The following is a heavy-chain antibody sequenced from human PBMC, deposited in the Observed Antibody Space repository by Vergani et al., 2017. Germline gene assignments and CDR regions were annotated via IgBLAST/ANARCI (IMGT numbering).Heavy chain of an antibody. CDR3: ARVQQLYDFWSGYRVRYYYYMDV. CDR1: GGSFSGYY. D-gene: IGHD3-3*01. CDR2: INHSGGT. J-gene: IGHJ6*03. Sequence: QVQLQQWGAGLLKPSETLSLTCAVYGGSFSGYYWSWIRQPPGKGLEWIGEINHSGGTHYKQSLKSRVTISVATSKNQFSLKLSSVTAAYTAVYYCARVQQLYDFWSGYRVRYYYYMDVWGKGTTVTVSS. V-gene: IGHV4-34*01.